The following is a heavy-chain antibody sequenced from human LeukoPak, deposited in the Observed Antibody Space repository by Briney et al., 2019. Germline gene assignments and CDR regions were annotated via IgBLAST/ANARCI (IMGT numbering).Heavy chain of an antibody. Sequence: GGSLRLSCAASGFTFSNNWMTWVRQAPGKGLEWVASVKKDESEKYYVDSVKGRFTISRDNSKNTLYLQMNSLRVGDTAVYYCATSHYWGQGTLVTVSS. CDR2: VKKDESEK. J-gene: IGHJ4*02. CDR3: ATSHY. V-gene: IGHV3-7*01. CDR1: GFTFSNNW.